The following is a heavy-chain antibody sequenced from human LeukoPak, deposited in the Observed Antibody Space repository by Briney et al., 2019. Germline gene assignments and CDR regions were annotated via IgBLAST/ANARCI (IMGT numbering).Heavy chain of an antibody. CDR1: GYTLTELS. Sequence: ASVKVSCKVSGYTLTELSMHWVRQAPGKGLEWMGGFDPGDGETIYAQKFQGRVTMTEDTSTDTAYMELSSLRSEDTAVYYCATDSRGRPSAFDIWGQGTMVTVSS. V-gene: IGHV1-24*01. J-gene: IGHJ3*02. CDR3: ATDSRGRPSAFDI. D-gene: IGHD5-12*01. CDR2: FDPGDGET.